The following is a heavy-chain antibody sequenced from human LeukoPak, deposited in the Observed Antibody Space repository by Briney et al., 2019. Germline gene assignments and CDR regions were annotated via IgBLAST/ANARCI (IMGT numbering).Heavy chain of an antibody. V-gene: IGHV3-15*01. CDR3: TTPIHSSSWYSIGY. J-gene: IGHJ4*02. D-gene: IGHD6-13*01. CDR1: GFTFSNAW. CDR2: IKSKTDGGTT. Sequence: GGSLRLSCAASGFTFSNAWMSWVRQAPGKGLEWVGRIKSKTDGGTTDYAAPVKGRFTISRDDSKNTLYLQMNSLKTEDTAVYYCTTPIHSSSWYSIGYWGQGTLVTVSS.